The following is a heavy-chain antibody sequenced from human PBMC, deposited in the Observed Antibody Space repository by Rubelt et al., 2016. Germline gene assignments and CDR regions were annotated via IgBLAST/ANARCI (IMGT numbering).Heavy chain of an antibody. D-gene: IGHD3-22*01. CDR2: ISGSGGST. Sequence: EVQLVESGGGLVQPGGSLRLSCAASGFTFSSYAMSWVRQAPGKGLEWVSAISGSGGSTYYADSVKGWFTISRDNSKNTLYLQMNSLRAEDTAVYYCAKVYYYDSSGYFSYYYGMDVWGQGTTVTVSS. J-gene: IGHJ6*02. CDR1: GFTFSSYA. V-gene: IGHV3-23*04. CDR3: AKVYYYDSSGYFSYYYGMDV.